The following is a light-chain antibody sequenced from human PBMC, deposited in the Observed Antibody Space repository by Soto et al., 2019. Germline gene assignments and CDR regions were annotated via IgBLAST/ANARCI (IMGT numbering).Light chain of an antibody. J-gene: IGLJ1*01. CDR1: SSDAGGYNY. CDR2: EVY. V-gene: IGLV2-8*01. CDR3: SSFVGTNSYV. Sequence: QSVLTQPPSASGSPGQSVTISCTGTSSDAGGYNYVSWYQHHPGKAPKRIIYEVYKRPSGVPDRVSGSKSGNTAALAVSGLQAEDEADYYCSSFVGTNSYVFGTGTKVPV.